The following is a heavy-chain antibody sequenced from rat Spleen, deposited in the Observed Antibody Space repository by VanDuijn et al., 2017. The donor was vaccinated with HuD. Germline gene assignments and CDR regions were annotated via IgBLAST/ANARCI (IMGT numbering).Heavy chain of an antibody. J-gene: IGHJ4*01. V-gene: IGHV5-31*01. CDR3: ARHNSGYGVMDA. D-gene: IGHD4-3*01. Sequence: EVQLVESGGGLVQPGRPLKLSCVASGFTFNNYWMSWIRRAPGKGLEWVASISPSGGNTYYRDSVKGRFTISRDNAKTTLYLQMDSLRSEDTATYYCARHNSGYGVMDAWGQGASVTVSS. CDR1: GFTFNNYW. CDR2: ISPSGGNT.